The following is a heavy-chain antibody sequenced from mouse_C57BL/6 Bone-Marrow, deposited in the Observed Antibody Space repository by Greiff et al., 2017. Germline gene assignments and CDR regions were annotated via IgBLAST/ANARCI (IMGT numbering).Heavy chain of an antibody. Sequence: EVKVVESGGGLVKPGGSLKLSCAASGFTFSDYGMHWVRQAPETGLEWVAYISSGSSTISYADTVKGRFTISRDNAKNTLFLQMTSLRSEDTAMYDCAREHYSNYEDYWGQGTTLTVSS. CDR2: ISSGSSTI. D-gene: IGHD2-5*01. CDR1: GFTFSDYG. CDR3: AREHYSNYEDY. V-gene: IGHV5-17*01. J-gene: IGHJ2*01.